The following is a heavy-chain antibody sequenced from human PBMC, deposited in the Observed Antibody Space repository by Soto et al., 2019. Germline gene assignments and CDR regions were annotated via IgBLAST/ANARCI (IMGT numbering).Heavy chain of an antibody. CDR2: ISYDGSNE. V-gene: IGHV3-30*18. CDR3: AKKFRQQLRVLFYMDV. J-gene: IGHJ6*03. Sequence: QVQLVESGGGVVQPGRSLRLSCAASGFTFSNYGMHWVRQAPGTGLEWVAAISYDGSNEYYADSVRGRFTISRDNFKNPLDLQMNRLREDETALYYCAKKFRQQLRVLFYMDVWGKGTTVSVSS. CDR1: GFTFSNYG. D-gene: IGHD6-13*01.